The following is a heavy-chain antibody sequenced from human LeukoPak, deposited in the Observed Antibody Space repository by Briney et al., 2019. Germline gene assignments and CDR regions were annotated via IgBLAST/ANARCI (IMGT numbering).Heavy chain of an antibody. Sequence: PGGSLRLSCAASGFAFSTYAMSWVRQAPGKGLEWVGRIKSKTDGGTTDYAAPVKGRFTISRDDSKNTLYLQMNSLKTEDTAVYYCTTEITMVRGVIRDAFDIWGQGTMVTVSS. CDR1: GFAFSTYA. CDR2: IKSKTDGGTT. J-gene: IGHJ3*02. V-gene: IGHV3-15*01. D-gene: IGHD3-10*01. CDR3: TTEITMVRGVIRDAFDI.